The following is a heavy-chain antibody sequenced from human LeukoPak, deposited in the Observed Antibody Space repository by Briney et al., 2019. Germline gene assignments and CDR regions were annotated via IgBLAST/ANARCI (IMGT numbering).Heavy chain of an antibody. Sequence: SVKVTCKASGGTFSSYTISWVRQAPGQGLEWMGRIIPILGIANYAQKFQGRVTITADKSTSTAYMELSSLRSEDTAVYYCARDCPNYDSSGYYFDYWGQGTLVTVSS. V-gene: IGHV1-69*04. CDR3: ARDCPNYDSSGYYFDY. D-gene: IGHD3-22*01. CDR2: IIPILGIA. J-gene: IGHJ4*02. CDR1: GGTFSSYT.